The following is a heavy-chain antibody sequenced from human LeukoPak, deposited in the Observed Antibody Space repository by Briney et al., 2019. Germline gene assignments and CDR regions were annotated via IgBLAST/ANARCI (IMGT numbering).Heavy chain of an antibody. J-gene: IGHJ3*02. CDR2: INPSGGST. D-gene: IGHD3-22*01. Sequence: ASEEVSCKASGYTFTSYYMHWVRQAPGQGLEWMGIINPSGGSTSYAQKFQGRVTMTRDTSTSTVYMELSSPRSEDTAVYYCARVWETYYYDSSGYSDAFDIWGQGTMVTVSS. CDR3: ARVWETYYYDSSGYSDAFDI. V-gene: IGHV1-46*01. CDR1: GYTFTSYY.